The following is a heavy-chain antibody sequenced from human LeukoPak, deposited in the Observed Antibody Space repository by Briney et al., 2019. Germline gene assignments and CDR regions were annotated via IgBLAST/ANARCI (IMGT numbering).Heavy chain of an antibody. CDR1: GYTFTSYD. J-gene: IGHJ6*03. V-gene: IGHV1-8*01. D-gene: IGHD1-1*01. Sequence: ASVTVSCKASGYTFTSYDINWVRQATGQGLEWMGWMNPNSGNTGYAQKFQGRVTMTRNTSISTAYMELSSLRSEDTAVYYCARGSRSRRPYYYMDVWGKGTTVTVSS. CDR2: MNPNSGNT. CDR3: ARGSRSRRPYYYMDV.